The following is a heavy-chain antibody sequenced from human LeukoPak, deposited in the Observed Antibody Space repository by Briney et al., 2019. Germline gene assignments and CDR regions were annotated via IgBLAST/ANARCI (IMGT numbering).Heavy chain of an antibody. CDR2: INPKSGGT. J-gene: IGHJ6*02. CDR3: ARDHCSANSCYEDYYNGLDV. Sequence: ASVKVSCKASGYTFTAYYLQWVRLAPGQGLEWMGWINPKSGGTEYAKRFQGRVTMTRDTSVSTAYMELSRLRSDDAAVYYCARDHCSANSCYEDYYNGLDVWGQGTTVTVSS. V-gene: IGHV1-2*02. CDR1: GYTFTAYY. D-gene: IGHD2-2*01.